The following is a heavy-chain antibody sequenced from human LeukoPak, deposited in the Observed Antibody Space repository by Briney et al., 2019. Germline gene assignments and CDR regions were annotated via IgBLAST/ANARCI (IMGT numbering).Heavy chain of an antibody. Sequence: VGYLRRYCAASGFTCSSYAMSCVRQAPGKGREGGSAISGSGGSTYYADSVKGRFTISRDNSKNTLYLQMNSVRAEDTAVYYCAKKEFGTADFAVDYWGQGTLVTVSS. V-gene: IGHV3-23*01. CDR3: AKKEFGTADFAVDY. CDR2: ISGSGGST. J-gene: IGHJ4*02. CDR1: GFTCSSYA. D-gene: IGHD3-10*01.